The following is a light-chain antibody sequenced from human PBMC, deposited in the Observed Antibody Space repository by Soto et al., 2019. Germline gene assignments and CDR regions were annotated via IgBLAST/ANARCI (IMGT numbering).Light chain of an antibody. Sequence: QSVLTQPASVSGSPGQSITISCTGTSSDVGSYNLVSWYQQHPGKAPKLMIYEDSKRPSGVSSRFSGSKSGNTASLTISGLQAEDEADYYCCSYAGNSDVFGTGTKLTVL. J-gene: IGLJ1*01. CDR3: CSYAGNSDV. CDR1: SSDVGSYNL. V-gene: IGLV2-23*01. CDR2: EDS.